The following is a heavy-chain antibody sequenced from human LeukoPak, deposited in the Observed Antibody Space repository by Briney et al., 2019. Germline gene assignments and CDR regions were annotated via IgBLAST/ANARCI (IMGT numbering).Heavy chain of an antibody. V-gene: IGHV5-51*01. J-gene: IGHJ6*02. CDR2: IYPGDSDT. CDR3: ARLGWPPGYYGMDV. Sequence: GESLKISCKVSGYSFTSYWIGWVRPMPGKGLELMGIIYPGDSDTRYSPSFQGQVTISADKSVSTAYLQWSSLKASDTAMYYSARLGWPPGYYGMDVWGQGTTVTVSS. D-gene: IGHD6-19*01. CDR1: GYSFTSYW.